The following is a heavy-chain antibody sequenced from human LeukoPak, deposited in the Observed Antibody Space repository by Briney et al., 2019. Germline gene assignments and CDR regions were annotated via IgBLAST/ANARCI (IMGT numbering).Heavy chain of an antibody. CDR1: GFTFKSYG. D-gene: IGHD1-1*01. CDR3: ARDRVRGMDV. Sequence: GGSLRLSCAASGFTFKSYGMHWVRQAPGKGLEWVSYISSSGSTIYYADSVKGRFTISRDNAKNSLYLQMNSLRAEDTAVYYCARDRVRGMDVWGQGTTVTVSS. CDR2: ISSSGSTI. V-gene: IGHV3-48*04. J-gene: IGHJ6*02.